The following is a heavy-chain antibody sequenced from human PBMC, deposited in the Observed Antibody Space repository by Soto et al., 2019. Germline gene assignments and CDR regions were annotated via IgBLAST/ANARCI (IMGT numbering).Heavy chain of an antibody. J-gene: IGHJ4*02. Sequence: EVQLVESGGGLVQPGGSLRLSCAASGFTFSSYSMNWVRQAPGKGPEWVSYISSSSSTIYYADSVKGRFTISRDNAKNSLYLQMNSLRAEDTAVYYCARDAPPDDYWGQGTLVTVSS. CDR3: ARDAPPDDY. V-gene: IGHV3-48*01. CDR2: ISSSSSTI. CDR1: GFTFSSYS.